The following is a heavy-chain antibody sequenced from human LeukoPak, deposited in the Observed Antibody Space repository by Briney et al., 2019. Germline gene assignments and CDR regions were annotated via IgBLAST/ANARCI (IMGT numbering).Heavy chain of an antibody. J-gene: IGHJ4*02. Sequence: PGGSLRLSCAASGLTVSSNYMSWVCQVPGKGLEWVSVIYSDGTISYADSVKGRFTISRDNSENTLYLQMNSLRVEDTAVYYCAREVGGGASGQWGQGTLVTVSS. CDR1: GLTVSSNY. D-gene: IGHD3-16*01. CDR2: IYSDGTI. CDR3: AREVGGGASGQ. V-gene: IGHV3-66*01.